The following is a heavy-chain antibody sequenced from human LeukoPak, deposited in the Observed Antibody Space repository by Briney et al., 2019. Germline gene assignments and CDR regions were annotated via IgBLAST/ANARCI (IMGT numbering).Heavy chain of an antibody. CDR1: GFTFSSYA. J-gene: IGHJ4*02. CDR3: ARARRYSGYDPDVDY. D-gene: IGHD5-12*01. Sequence: GGSLRLSCAASGFTFSSYAMHWVRQAPGKGLEWVAVISYDGSNKYYADSVKGRFTISRDNSKNTLYLQMNSLRAEDTAVYYCARARRYSGYDPDVDYWGQGTLVTVSS. V-gene: IGHV3-30-3*01. CDR2: ISYDGSNK.